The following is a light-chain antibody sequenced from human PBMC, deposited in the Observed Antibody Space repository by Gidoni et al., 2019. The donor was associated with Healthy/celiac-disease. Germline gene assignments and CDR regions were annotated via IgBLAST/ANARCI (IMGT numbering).Light chain of an antibody. CDR2: GAS. V-gene: IGKV3-20*01. CDR1: QSVRSSY. CDR3: QQYGSSPRT. J-gene: IGKJ4*02. Sequence: IDSTPSPGTLSLSPGERATLCCSASQSVRSSYLAWYQQKPGQAPRLLIYGASSRATGIPDRFSGSGSGTDFTLTISRLEPEDFALYYCQQYGSSPRTFGGGTKVEIK.